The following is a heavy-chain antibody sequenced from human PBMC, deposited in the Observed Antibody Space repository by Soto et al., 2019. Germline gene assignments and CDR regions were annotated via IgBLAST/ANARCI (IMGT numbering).Heavy chain of an antibody. J-gene: IGHJ3*02. Sequence: APVKPSSKASGYTFTAYYMHWRRQAPGQGLEWMGGINPNSGTANYAQKFQGRVTITADESTSTAYMELSSLRSEDTAVYYCARAKYGSGSYLNPYAFDICGQGTMVT. CDR3: ARAKYGSGSYLNPYAFDI. CDR2: INPNSGTA. D-gene: IGHD3-10*01. V-gene: IGHV1-69*13. CDR1: GYTFTAYY.